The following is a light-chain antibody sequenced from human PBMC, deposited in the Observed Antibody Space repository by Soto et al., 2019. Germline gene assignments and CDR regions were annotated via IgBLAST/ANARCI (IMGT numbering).Light chain of an antibody. CDR1: SSDVGGYNY. CDR3: CSYAGRYSV. CDR2: DVS. Sequence: QSVLTQPRSVSGSPGQSVTISCTGTSSDVGGYNYVSWYQQHPGKAPKLMIYDVSKRPSGVPDRFSGSKSGNTASLTISGLQAEDEADYYCCSYAGRYSVFGGETKVTVL. V-gene: IGLV2-11*01. J-gene: IGLJ2*01.